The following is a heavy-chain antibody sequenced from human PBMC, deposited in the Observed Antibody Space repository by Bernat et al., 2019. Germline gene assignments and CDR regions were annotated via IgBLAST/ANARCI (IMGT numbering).Heavy chain of an antibody. J-gene: IGHJ6*02. Sequence: QVQLVESGGGAVQPGRSLRLSCAVSGFTFSSYGMHWVRQAPGKGLEWVAVISHDGSNKYYADSVKGRFTISRDNSKNTLYLQMNSLRAEDTAVYYCAQAGSGSYYNTFYYYYYSMDVWGQGTTVTVSS. CDR2: ISHDGSNK. CDR3: AQAGSGSYYNTFYYYYYSMDV. V-gene: IGHV3-30*18. CDR1: GFTFSSYG. D-gene: IGHD3-10*01.